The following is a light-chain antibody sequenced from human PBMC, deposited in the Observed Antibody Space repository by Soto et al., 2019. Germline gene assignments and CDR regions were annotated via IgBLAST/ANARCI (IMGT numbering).Light chain of an antibody. J-gene: IGKJ2*01. Sequence: DFQMTQSPSTLSASVGDRVAITCRASQSINNWLAWYQQKPGKAPKLLIYEASNLPSGVPSRFSGSGSGTEFILTISSLQPDDFAPYYCQQYNSYSYTFGQGTKLEIK. CDR1: QSINNW. CDR2: EAS. CDR3: QQYNSYSYT. V-gene: IGKV1-5*03.